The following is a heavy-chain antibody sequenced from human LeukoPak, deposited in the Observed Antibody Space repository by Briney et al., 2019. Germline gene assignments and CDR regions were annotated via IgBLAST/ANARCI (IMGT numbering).Heavy chain of an antibody. CDR3: AREGRAWEPRFVDY. V-gene: IGHV1-2*02. Sequence: WINPNSGGTNYAQKFQGRVTMTRDTSISTAYMELSRLRSDDTAVYYCAREGRAWEPRFVDYWGQGTLVTVSS. J-gene: IGHJ4*02. D-gene: IGHD1-26*01. CDR2: INPNSGGT.